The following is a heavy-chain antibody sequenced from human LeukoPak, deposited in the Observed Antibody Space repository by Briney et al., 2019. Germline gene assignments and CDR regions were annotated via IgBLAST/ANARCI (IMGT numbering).Heavy chain of an antibody. V-gene: IGHV1-2*02. CDR1: GYTFTGYY. CDR2: ISPDSGGT. D-gene: IGHD3-3*01. J-gene: IGHJ4*02. Sequence: ASVKVSCKASGYTFTGYYIHWVRQAPGQGPEWVGWISPDSGGTNYAQKFQGRVTVTGASSINTVYMELSGLRFDDTAVYYCARDSIRGVRLLDYWGQGTLVTVSS. CDR3: ARDSIRGVRLLDY.